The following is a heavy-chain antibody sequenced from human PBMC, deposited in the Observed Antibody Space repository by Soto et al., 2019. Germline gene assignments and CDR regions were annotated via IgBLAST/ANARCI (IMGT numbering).Heavy chain of an antibody. CDR3: ARSVGYSYGYDY. CDR1: GFTFSSYA. D-gene: IGHD5-18*01. V-gene: IGHV3-64*01. J-gene: IGHJ4*02. CDR2: ISSNGGST. Sequence: GGSLRLSCAASGFTFSSYAMHWVRQAPGKGLEYVSAISSNGGSTYYANSVKGRFTISRDNSKNTLYLQMGSLRAEDMAVYYCARSVGYSYGYDYWGQGTLVTVSS.